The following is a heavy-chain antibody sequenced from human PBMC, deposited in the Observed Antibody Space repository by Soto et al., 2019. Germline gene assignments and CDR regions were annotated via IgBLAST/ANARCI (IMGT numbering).Heavy chain of an antibody. CDR3: ARSYSGYDSVGY. CDR2: IWYDGSNK. Sequence: QVQLVESGGGVVQPGRSLRLSCAASGFTFSSYGMHWVRHAPGKGLEWVAIIWYDGSNKYYAESVKGRFTISREDSENTLYLRMNSLRAEDTAVYYCARSYSGYDSVGYWGQGTLVTVSS. CDR1: GFTFSSYG. V-gene: IGHV3-33*01. D-gene: IGHD5-12*01. J-gene: IGHJ4*02.